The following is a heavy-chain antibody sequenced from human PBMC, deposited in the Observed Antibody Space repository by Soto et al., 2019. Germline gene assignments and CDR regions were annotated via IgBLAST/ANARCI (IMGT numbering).Heavy chain of an antibody. V-gene: IGHV3-23*01. CDR2: ISGSGGST. Sequence: EVQLLESGGGLEQPGGSLGLSCAASGFTFTSYPMTWAAQPPGKGLEWVSAISGSGGSTYYAASVKGRFTISRDNSKNTLYLQMNSLRAEDTAVYYCAKVKPGADYWGQGTLVTVSS. J-gene: IGHJ4*02. CDR3: AKVKPGADY. CDR1: GFTFTSYP.